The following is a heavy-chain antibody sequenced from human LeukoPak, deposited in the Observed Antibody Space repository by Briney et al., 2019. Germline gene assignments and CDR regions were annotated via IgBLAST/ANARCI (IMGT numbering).Heavy chain of an antibody. D-gene: IGHD3-16*01. V-gene: IGHV3-7*03. CDR2: INHNGNVN. J-gene: IGHJ6*02. CDR1: GFTFSSYW. CDR3: ARGGGLDV. Sequence: GGSLRLSCAASGFTFSSYWMNWARQAPGKGLEWVASINHNGNVNYYVDSVKGRFTISRDNAKNSLYLQMSNLRAEDRAGYCYARGGGLDVWGRGATVTVSS.